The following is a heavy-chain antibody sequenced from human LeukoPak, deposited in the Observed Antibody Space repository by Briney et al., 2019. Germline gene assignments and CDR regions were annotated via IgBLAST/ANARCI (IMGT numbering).Heavy chain of an antibody. CDR1: GGSISSYY. Sequence: SETLSLTCTVSGGSISSYYWSWIRHPPGKGLEWIGYIYYSGSTTYYPSLKSRVTISVDTSKNQFSLRLSSVTAADTAVYFCARDIYGAFDIWGQGTMVTVSS. D-gene: IGHD4-17*01. CDR2: IYYSGST. CDR3: ARDIYGAFDI. V-gene: IGHV4-59*01. J-gene: IGHJ3*02.